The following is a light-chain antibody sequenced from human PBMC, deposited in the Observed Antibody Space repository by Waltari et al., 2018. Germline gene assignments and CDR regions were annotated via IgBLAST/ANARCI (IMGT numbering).Light chain of an antibody. J-gene: IGKJ1*01. Sequence: EIVMTQSPATLSVSPGDRATLSCRARQSVNSNLAWYQQKPGQAPRLLIYGASTRATGIPARFGGSGSGKEFTLTIRSLQVDDVAIYYCQQYNKWLWTFGQGTKVES. CDR2: GAS. V-gene: IGKV3-15*01. CDR3: QQYNKWLWT. CDR1: QSVNSN.